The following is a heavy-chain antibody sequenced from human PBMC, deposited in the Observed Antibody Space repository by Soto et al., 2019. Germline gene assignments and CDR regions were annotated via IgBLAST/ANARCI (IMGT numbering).Heavy chain of an antibody. D-gene: IGHD3-3*01. Sequence: SETLSLTCAVYGGSFSGYYWSWIRQPPGKGLEWIGEINHSGSTNYNPSLKSRVTISVDTSKNQFSLKLSSVTAADTAVYYCARSRYYDFWSGYYPSAANYYYYGMDVWGQGTTVTVSS. CDR2: INHSGST. J-gene: IGHJ6*02. CDR3: ARSRYYDFWSGYYPSAANYYYYGMDV. V-gene: IGHV4-34*01. CDR1: GGSFSGYY.